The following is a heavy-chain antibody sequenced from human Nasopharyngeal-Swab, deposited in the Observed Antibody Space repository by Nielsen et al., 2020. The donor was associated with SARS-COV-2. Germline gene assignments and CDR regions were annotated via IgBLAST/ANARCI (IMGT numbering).Heavy chain of an antibody. V-gene: IGHV4-39*07. Sequence: SETLSLTCTVSGGSISSSSYYWVWIRQPPGKGLEWIGSIYYSGSTYYNPSLKSRVTISVDTSKNQFSLKLSSVTAADTAVYYCARSEIAAGRPYYYYGMDVWGQGTTVTVSS. D-gene: IGHD6-13*01. CDR3: ARSEIAAGRPYYYYGMDV. J-gene: IGHJ6*02. CDR2: IYYSGST. CDR1: GGSISSSSYY.